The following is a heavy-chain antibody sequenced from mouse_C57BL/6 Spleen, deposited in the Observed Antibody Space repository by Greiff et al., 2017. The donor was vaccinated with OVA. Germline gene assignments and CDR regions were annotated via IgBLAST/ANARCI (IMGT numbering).Heavy chain of an antibody. V-gene: IGHV1-81*01. Sequence: VQGVESGAELARPGASVKLSCKASGYTFTSYGISWVKQRTGQGLEWIGEIYPRSGNTYYNAKFKGKATLTADKSSSTAYLELRSLTSEDSAVYFGARSGSTMVKGYFDYWGQGTTLTVSS. J-gene: IGHJ2*01. CDR1: GYTFTSYG. CDR3: ARSGSTMVKGYFDY. D-gene: IGHD2-2*01. CDR2: IYPRSGNT.